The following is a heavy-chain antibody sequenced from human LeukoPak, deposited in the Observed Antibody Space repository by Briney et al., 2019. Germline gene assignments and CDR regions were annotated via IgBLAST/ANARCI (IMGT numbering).Heavy chain of an antibody. CDR1: GFTFSSYW. CDR2: IKQDGSEK. Sequence: QPGGSLRLSCAASGFTFSSYWMSWVRQAPGKGPEWVANIKQDGSEKYYVDSVKGRFTISRDNAKNSLYLQMNSLRAQDTAVYYCARDAFSRISVFGVVSAAFDIWGQGTMVTVSS. V-gene: IGHV3-7*01. CDR3: ARDAFSRISVFGVVSAAFDI. J-gene: IGHJ3*02. D-gene: IGHD3-3*01.